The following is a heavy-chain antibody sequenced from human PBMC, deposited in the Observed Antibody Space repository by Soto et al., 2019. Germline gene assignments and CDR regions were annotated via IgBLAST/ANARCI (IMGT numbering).Heavy chain of an antibody. CDR1: GYTFTSYA. Sequence: QVQLVQSGAEVKKPGASVKVSCKASGYTFTSYAMHWVLQAPGQRLEGMGWINAGNGNTKYSQKFQGRVTITRDTSASTAYMELSSLRSEDTAVYYCESREEVVGAFDIWGQGTMVTVSS. CDR2: INAGNGNT. V-gene: IGHV1-3*01. D-gene: IGHD1-26*01. J-gene: IGHJ3*02. CDR3: ESREEVVGAFDI.